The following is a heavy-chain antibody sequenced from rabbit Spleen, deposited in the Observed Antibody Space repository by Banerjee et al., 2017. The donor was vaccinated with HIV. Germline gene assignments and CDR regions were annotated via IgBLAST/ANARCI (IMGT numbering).Heavy chain of an antibody. CDR2: IYAGSTGTT. D-gene: IGHD5-1*01. V-gene: IGHV1S40*01. J-gene: IGHJ4*01. CDR3: AKFWDL. Sequence: QSLEESGGDLVKPGASLTLTCTASGFSFSPVNWIYWVRQAPGKGLEWIGTIYAGSTGTTDYARWAKGRFTISKTSSTTVTLQMTSLTVADTATYFCAKFWDLWGPGTLVTVS. CDR1: GFSFSPVNW.